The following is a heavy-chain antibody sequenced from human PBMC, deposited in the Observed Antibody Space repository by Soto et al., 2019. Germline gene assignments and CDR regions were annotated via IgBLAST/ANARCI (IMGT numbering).Heavy chain of an antibody. CDR2: IKHSGST. Sequence: SETLSLTCAVYGGSFSGYYWSWIRQPPGKGLEWIGEIKHSGSTNYNPSLKSRVTISVDTSKNQFSLKLSSVTAADTAVYYCAREPPISWGSYRYSQIPHNWGQGTLVTVSS. V-gene: IGHV4-34*01. J-gene: IGHJ4*02. CDR1: GGSFSGYY. D-gene: IGHD3-16*02. CDR3: AREPPISWGSYRYSQIPHN.